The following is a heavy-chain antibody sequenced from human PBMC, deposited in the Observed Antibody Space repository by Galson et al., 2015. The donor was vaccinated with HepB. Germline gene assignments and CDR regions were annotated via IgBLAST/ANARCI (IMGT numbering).Heavy chain of an antibody. Sequence: SLRLSCAASGFTFRTYGMHWARQAPGKGLEWVAVVSYDGSSKYYADSVKGRFTISRDNSKNTLNLQMDSLRDEDTAVYYCVKEGEKWLTDDAFEIWGQGTMVTVSS. CDR1: GFTFRTYG. V-gene: IGHV3-30*18. CDR2: VSYDGSSK. CDR3: VKEGEKWLTDDAFEI. D-gene: IGHD6-19*01. J-gene: IGHJ3*02.